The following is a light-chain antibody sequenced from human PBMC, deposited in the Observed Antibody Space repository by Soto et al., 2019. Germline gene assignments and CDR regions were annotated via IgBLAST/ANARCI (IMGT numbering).Light chain of an antibody. V-gene: IGLV8-61*01. CDR3: LLYMNYGVSV. CDR2: STN. J-gene: IGLJ1*01. CDR1: SGSVSTSYY. Sequence: QTVVTQEPSFSVSPGGTVTLTCGLSSGSVSTSYYPSWYQQTPGQAPRTLIYSTNTRSPGVPDRFSGSILGNKAALTITGAQAEDESDYYCLLYMNYGVSVFGTGTKV.